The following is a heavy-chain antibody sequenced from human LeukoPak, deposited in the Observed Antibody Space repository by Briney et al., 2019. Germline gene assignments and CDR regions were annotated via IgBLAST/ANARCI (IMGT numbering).Heavy chain of an antibody. V-gene: IGHV3-20*04. D-gene: IGHD4-17*01. J-gene: IGHJ2*01. CDR3: AREYGDYSSYFDL. CDR1: GFTFSSYW. CDR2: ITWNGAST. Sequence: GGSLRLSCAASGFTFSSYWMHWVRQAPGKGLEWVTGITWNGASTGFADSVKGRFTISRDNAKNSLYLGMSSLRAEDTALYYCAREYGDYSSYFDLWGRGTLVTVSS.